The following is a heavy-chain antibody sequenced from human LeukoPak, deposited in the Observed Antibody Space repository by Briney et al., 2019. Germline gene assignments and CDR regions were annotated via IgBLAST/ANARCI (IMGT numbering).Heavy chain of an antibody. CDR3: ARGLRPGKRYCSSTSCSGSTRGRFLANDWFDP. D-gene: IGHD2-2*01. CDR2: INHSGST. CDR1: GGSFSGYY. Sequence: SETLSLTCAVYGGSFSGYYWSWIRQPPGKGLEWIGEINHSGSTNYNPSLKSRVTISVDTSKNQFSLKLSSVTAADTAVYYCARGLRPGKRYCSSTSCSGSTRGRFLANDWFDPWGQGTLVTVSS. V-gene: IGHV4-34*01. J-gene: IGHJ5*02.